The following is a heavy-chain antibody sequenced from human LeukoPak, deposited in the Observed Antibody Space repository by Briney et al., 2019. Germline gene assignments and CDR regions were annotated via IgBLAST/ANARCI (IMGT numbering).Heavy chain of an antibody. CDR2: IYYSGST. Sequence: SETLSLTCTVSGGSISSGGYYWSWIRQHPGKGLEWIGYIYYSGSTNYNPSLKSRVTISVDTSKNQFSLKLSSVTAADTAVYYCARHRWNPSGGAAAGTGFDYWGQGTLVTVSS. V-gene: IGHV4-31*03. J-gene: IGHJ4*02. CDR1: GGSISSGGYY. D-gene: IGHD6-13*01. CDR3: ARHRWNPSGGAAAGTGFDY.